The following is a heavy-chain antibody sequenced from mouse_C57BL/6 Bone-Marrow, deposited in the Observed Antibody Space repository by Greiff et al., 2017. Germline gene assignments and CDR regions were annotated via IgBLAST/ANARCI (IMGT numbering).Heavy chain of an antibody. J-gene: IGHJ3*01. Sequence: QVQLQQPGAELVKPGASVKMSCKASGYTFTSYWITWVKQRPGQGLEWIGDIYPGGGSTNYKEKLKSKATLTVDTSSSPAYLQLSSLTSEDSAVYDCARWAYWGQGTLVTVSA. CDR3: ARWAY. CDR1: GYTFTSYW. CDR2: IYPGGGST. V-gene: IGHV1-55*01.